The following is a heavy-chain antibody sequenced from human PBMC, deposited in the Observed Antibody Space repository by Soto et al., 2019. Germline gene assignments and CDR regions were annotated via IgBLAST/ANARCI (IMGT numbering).Heavy chain of an antibody. J-gene: IGHJ4*02. D-gene: IGHD3-22*01. V-gene: IGHV1-69*01. Sequence: SVKVSCNASGYTFTSYGISWVRQAPGQGPEWMGGIGAKNGTANYAQKFQGRVTITADESTSTAYMQLSSLRSEDTAVYYCARGVYYDSRGYYFFFWGQGTLVTVSS. CDR1: GYTFTSYG. CDR3: ARGVYYDSRGYYFFF. CDR2: IGAKNGTA.